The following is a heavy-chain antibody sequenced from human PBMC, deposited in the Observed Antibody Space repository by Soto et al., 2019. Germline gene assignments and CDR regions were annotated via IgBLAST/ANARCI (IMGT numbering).Heavy chain of an antibody. J-gene: IGHJ4*02. Sequence: QVHLVQSGAEVKKPGASVKVSCQGSGYAFTTYGITWVLQAPGQGLEWMGWISAHNGNTNYAQKLQGRVTVTRDTSTSTAYMELRSVRYDDPAVYYCARGRYGDYWGQGALVTVSS. V-gene: IGHV1-18*01. CDR3: ARGRYGDY. D-gene: IGHD1-1*01. CDR1: GYAFTTYG. CDR2: ISAHNGNT.